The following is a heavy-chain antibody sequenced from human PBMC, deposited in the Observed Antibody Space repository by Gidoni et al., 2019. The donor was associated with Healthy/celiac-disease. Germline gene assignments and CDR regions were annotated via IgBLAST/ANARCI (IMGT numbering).Heavy chain of an antibody. V-gene: IGHV3-21*01. D-gene: IGHD2-2*02. CDR3: ARTIVVVPAAIGSDAFDI. CDR1: GVTFSSYS. Sequence: EVQLVESGGGLVKPGGSLRLSCAASGVTFSSYSMNWVRQAPGKGLKWVSSISSSSSYIYYADSVKGRFTISRDNAKNSLYLQMNSLRAEDTAVYYCARTIVVVPAAIGSDAFDIWGQGTMVTVSS. J-gene: IGHJ3*02. CDR2: ISSSSSYI.